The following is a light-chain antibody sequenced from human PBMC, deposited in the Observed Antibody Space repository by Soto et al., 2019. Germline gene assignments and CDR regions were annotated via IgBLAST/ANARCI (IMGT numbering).Light chain of an antibody. Sequence: QSALTQPPSASESPGQSVTIYCTGTSSDVGAYNYVSWYQQHPGKVPKLMIYEVSKRPSGVPDRFSGSKSGTSASLAITGLLAEDEGDYYCQSYDASVSGSGVIFGGGTKLTVL. CDR3: QSYDASVSGSGVI. CDR2: EVS. V-gene: IGLV2-8*01. CDR1: SSDVGAYNY. J-gene: IGLJ2*01.